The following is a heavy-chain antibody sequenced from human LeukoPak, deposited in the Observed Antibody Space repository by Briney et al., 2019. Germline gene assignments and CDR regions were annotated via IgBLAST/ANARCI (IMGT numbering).Heavy chain of an antibody. CDR2: INPSGGSS. D-gene: IGHD2-21*02. V-gene: IGHV1-46*01. CDR3: ARTVVTVRDFDY. Sequence: ASVKVSCKASGYTFTNYYIHWVRQAPGQGLEWTGVINPSGGSSSYAQRFQGRVTVTRDTSTSTVYMELSSLRSEDTAVYYCARTVVTVRDFDYWGQGTLVTAYS. CDR1: GYTFTNYY. J-gene: IGHJ4*02.